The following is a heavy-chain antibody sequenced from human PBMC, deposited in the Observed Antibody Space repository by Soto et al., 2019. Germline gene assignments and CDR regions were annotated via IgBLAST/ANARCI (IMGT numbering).Heavy chain of an antibody. V-gene: IGHV3-15*07. J-gene: IGHJ3*02. Sequence: GGSLRLSCAASGFTFSNAWMNWVRQAPGKGLEWVGRIKSKTDGGTTDYAAPVKGRFTISRDYSKNTLYLQMNSLKTEDTALYYFTTRYCSSTSCYYPDAFDIWGQGTMVTVSS. D-gene: IGHD2-2*01. CDR1: GFTFSNAW. CDR2: IKSKTDGGTT. CDR3: TTRYCSSTSCYYPDAFDI.